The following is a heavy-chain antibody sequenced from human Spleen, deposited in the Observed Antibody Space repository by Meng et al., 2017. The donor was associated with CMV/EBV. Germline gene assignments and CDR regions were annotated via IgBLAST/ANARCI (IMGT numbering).Heavy chain of an antibody. Sequence: GSLRLSCTASGFTFSSYAMTWVRQAPGKGLEWVSSISFSAGSTYYADSVNGRFTISRDNSENTVYLQMNSLRADDTAVYYCAKDYWNYEYWGQGTLVTVSS. V-gene: IGHV3-23*01. CDR2: ISFSAGST. CDR3: AKDYWNYEY. J-gene: IGHJ4*02. CDR1: GFTFSSYA. D-gene: IGHD1-1*01.